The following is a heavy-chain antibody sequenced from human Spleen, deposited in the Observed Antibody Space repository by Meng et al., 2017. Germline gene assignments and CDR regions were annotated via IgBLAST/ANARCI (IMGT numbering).Heavy chain of an antibody. V-gene: IGHV4-59*01. CDR2: IKFSGST. D-gene: IGHD6-19*01. CDR3: ARQWLENWFDP. CDR1: GASIRGFY. Sequence: SETLSLTCTVSGASIRGFYLSWIRQPPGKTLEWIGYIKFSGSTRYNPSLKSRVTISADTSNNQFSLKLSSVTAADTAVYYCARQWLENWFDPWGQGTLVTVSS. J-gene: IGHJ5*02.